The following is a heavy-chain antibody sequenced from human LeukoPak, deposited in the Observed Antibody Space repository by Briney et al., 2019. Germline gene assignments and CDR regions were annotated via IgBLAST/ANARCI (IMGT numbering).Heavy chain of an antibody. Sequence: PGRSLRLSCAASGFTFSSYAMHWVRQAPGKGLEWVAVISYDGSNKYYADSVKGRFTIPRDNSKNTLYLQMNSLRAEDTAVYYCARGWGEGYFDYWGQGTLVTVSS. V-gene: IGHV3-30-3*01. D-gene: IGHD3-16*01. J-gene: IGHJ4*02. CDR2: ISYDGSNK. CDR3: ARGWGEGYFDY. CDR1: GFTFSSYA.